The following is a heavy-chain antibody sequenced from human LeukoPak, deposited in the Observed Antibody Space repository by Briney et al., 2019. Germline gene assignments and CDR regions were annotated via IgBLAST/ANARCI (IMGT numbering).Heavy chain of an antibody. D-gene: IGHD5-24*01. CDR3: ARRGDGYNHALFDY. Sequence: PSETLSLTCTVSGGSISSSSYYWGWIRQPPGKGLEWIGYIHYSGSTNYNPSLKSRVTISVDTSKNQFSLKLSSVTAADTAVYYCARRGDGYNHALFDYWGQGTLVTVSS. CDR2: IHYSGST. V-gene: IGHV4-61*05. J-gene: IGHJ4*02. CDR1: GGSISSSSYY.